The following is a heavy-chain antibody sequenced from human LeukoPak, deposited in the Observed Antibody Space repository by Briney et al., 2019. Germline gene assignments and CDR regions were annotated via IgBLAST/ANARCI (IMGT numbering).Heavy chain of an antibody. V-gene: IGHV1-2*02. CDR3: VRDRAGPFDY. CDR1: GHTLTDLS. Sequence: ASVKVSCKVSGHTLTDLSTHWVRQAPGQGLEWMGWINPNGGATNYAQKFQGRVTVTRDTSRSTAYMELSRLISDDTAVYYCVRDRAGPFDYWGQGTLVTVSS. CDR2: INPNGGAT. J-gene: IGHJ4*02.